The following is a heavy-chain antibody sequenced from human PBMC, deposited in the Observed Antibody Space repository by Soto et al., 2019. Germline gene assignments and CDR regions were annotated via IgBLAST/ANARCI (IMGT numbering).Heavy chain of an antibody. D-gene: IGHD6-19*01. V-gene: IGHV1-69*13. CDR2: IIPIFGTA. J-gene: IGHJ5*02. Sequence: GASVKVSCKASGGTFSSYAISWVRQAPGQGLEWMGGIIPIFGTANYAQKFQGRVTITADESTSTAYMELSSLRSEDTAVYYCARDKYSSGPNWFDPWGQGTLVTVYS. CDR3: ARDKYSSGPNWFDP. CDR1: GGTFSSYA.